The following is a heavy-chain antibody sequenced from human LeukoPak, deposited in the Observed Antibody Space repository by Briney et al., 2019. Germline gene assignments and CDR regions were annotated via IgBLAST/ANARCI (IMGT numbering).Heavy chain of an antibody. CDR2: INPNSGVT. CDR3: ARAHMTTVTLGDY. D-gene: IGHD4-11*01. V-gene: IGHV1-2*02. CDR1: GYTLTDYY. J-gene: IGHJ4*02. Sequence: ASVKVSCKASGYTLTDYYIHRVRQAPGQGLEWMGWINPNSGVTNYAQKFQGRVTLTRDTPISTAYMEVSRLRSDDTAVYYCARAHMTTVTLGDYWGQGSLVTVSS.